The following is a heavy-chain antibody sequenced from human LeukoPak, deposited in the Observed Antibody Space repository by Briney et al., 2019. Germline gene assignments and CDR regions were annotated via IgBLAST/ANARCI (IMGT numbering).Heavy chain of an antibody. V-gene: IGHV4-34*01. CDR2: INHSGST. CDR1: GGSFSGYY. D-gene: IGHD6-19*01. CDR3: ARRSVAGIY. J-gene: IGHJ4*02. Sequence: SETLSLTCAVYGGSFSGYYWSWIRQPPGKGPEWIGEINHSGSTNYNPSLKSRVTISVDTSKNQFSLKLSSVTAADTAVYYCARRSVAGIYWGQGTLVTVSS.